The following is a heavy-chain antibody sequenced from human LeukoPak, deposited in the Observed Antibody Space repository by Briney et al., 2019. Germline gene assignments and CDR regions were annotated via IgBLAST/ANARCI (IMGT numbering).Heavy chain of an antibody. J-gene: IGHJ4*02. CDR3: ARHGRKFCSSTSCSHYFDY. CDR2: ISYSGST. D-gene: IGHD2-2*01. Sequence: SETLSLTCTVSGGSISSYYWSWIRQPPGKGLEWIGYISYSGSTNYNPSLKRRVTISVDTSKNQFSLQLSPVTAADTAVYYCARHGRKFCSSTSCSHYFDYWGQGTLVAVSS. CDR1: GGSISSYY. V-gene: IGHV4-59*08.